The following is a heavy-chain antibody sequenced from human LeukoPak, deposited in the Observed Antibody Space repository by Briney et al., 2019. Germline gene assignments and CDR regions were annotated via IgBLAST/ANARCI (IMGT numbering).Heavy chain of an antibody. Sequence: GESLKFSCEGSEYSFNNYWIDWVRQLPGRGLEWMGIIYVGDSDTRYSPSFQGRITLSVDKSITTAYMQLSSLKASDTAMYYCARHDFSGGGVAWGQGTLVTVSS. D-gene: IGHD2-8*02. J-gene: IGHJ4*02. CDR2: IYVGDSDT. CDR3: ARHDFSGGGVA. V-gene: IGHV5-51*01. CDR1: EYSFNNYW.